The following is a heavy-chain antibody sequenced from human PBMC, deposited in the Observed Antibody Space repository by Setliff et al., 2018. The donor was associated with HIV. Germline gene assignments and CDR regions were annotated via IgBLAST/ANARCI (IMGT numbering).Heavy chain of an antibody. J-gene: IGHJ4*02. CDR1: GYTLTTYG. V-gene: IGHV7-4-1*02. Sequence: ASVKVSCKASGYTLTTYGISWVRQAPGQGPEWMGWINTETGNPMYAQGFRGRLVFSLDTSVNAAYLQINSLKAEATAMYYCARVGSYWSTFDYWGPGTLVTVSS. CDR2: INTETGNP. D-gene: IGHD2-8*02. CDR3: ARVGSYWSTFDY.